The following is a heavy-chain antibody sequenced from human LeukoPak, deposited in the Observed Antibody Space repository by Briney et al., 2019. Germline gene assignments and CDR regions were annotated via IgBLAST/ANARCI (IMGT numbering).Heavy chain of an antibody. J-gene: IGHJ4*02. CDR1: GFTFSSYW. V-gene: IGHV3-74*01. Sequence: GGSLRLSCAASGFTFSSYWMHWVRQSPGKGLVWVSRIKTDGSDTYYADSVRGRFTISRDNAKNTLYLQMDSLRAEDTAVYFCAREGGPGSSTSCYEWNFDYWGQGTLVTVSS. CDR3: AREGGPGSSTSCYEWNFDY. D-gene: IGHD2-2*01. CDR2: IKTDGSDT.